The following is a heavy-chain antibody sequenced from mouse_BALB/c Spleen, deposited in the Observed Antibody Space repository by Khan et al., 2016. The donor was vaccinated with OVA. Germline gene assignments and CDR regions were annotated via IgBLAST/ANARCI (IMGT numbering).Heavy chain of an antibody. CDR3: ARWFDGYSSLYAMDY. CDR1: GFSLTSYG. J-gene: IGHJ4*01. D-gene: IGHD2-3*01. CDR2: IWSDGST. V-gene: IGHV2-6*02. Sequence: VQLQESGPGLVAPSQSLSITRTVSGFSLTSYGVHWVRQPPGKGLEWLVVIWSDGSTNYNSVLKSRLSISKDNSKSQVFLKMNSLQTDDTAIYYCARWFDGYSSLYAMDYWGQGTSVTVSS.